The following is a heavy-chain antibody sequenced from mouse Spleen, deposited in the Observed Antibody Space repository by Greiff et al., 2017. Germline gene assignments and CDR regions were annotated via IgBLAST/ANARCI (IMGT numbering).Heavy chain of an antibody. CDR2: IDPSDSYT. CDR3: ARSDYGGTEAY. V-gene: IGHV1-69*01. CDR1: GYTFTSYW. Sequence: QVQLQQSGAELVMPGASVKLSCKASGYTFTSYWMHWVKQRPGQGLEWIGEIDPSDSYTNYNQKFKGKATLTVDKSSSTAYMQLSSLTSEDSAVYYCARSDYGGTEAYWGQGTLVTVSA. D-gene: IGHD2-4*01. J-gene: IGHJ3*01.